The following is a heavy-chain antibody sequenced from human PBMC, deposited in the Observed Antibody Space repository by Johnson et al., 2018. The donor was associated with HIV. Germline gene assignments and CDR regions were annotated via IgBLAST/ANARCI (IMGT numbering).Heavy chain of an antibody. Sequence: VQLVESGGGVVQPGRSLRLSCAASGFLVSSNYMSWVRQAPGKGLEWVSVIYSGGSTYYAYSVKGRFTISRDNSKNTLYLQMNSLRAEDTAVYYCARSLRRLQRVFDAFDIWGQVTMVTVSS. J-gene: IGHJ3*02. D-gene: IGHD4-11*01. CDR3: ARSLRRLQRVFDAFDI. V-gene: IGHV3-53*01. CDR1: GFLVSSNY. CDR2: IYSGGST.